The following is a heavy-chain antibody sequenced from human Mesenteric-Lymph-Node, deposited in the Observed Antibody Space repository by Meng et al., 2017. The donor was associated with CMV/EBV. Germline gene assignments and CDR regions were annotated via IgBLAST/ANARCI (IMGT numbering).Heavy chain of an antibody. Sequence: SSRGYYWRWIRQHPGKGLEWIGYIYYSGSTYYNPSLKSRVTISVDTSKNQFSLKLSSVTAADTAVYYCARAESPKYYDILTGWFDPWGQGTLVTVSS. CDR1: SSRGYY. J-gene: IGHJ5*02. CDR2: IYYSGST. V-gene: IGHV4-31*02. D-gene: IGHD3-9*01. CDR3: ARAESPKYYDILTGWFDP.